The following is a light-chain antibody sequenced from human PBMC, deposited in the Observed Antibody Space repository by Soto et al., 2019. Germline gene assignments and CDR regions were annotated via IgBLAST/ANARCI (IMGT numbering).Light chain of an antibody. V-gene: IGKV1D-16*01. CDR3: QQYNSYPPT. J-gene: IGKJ5*01. CDR2: AAS. Sequence: DIQMTQSPSSLSASVGDRVTITCRASQGISTWLAWYQQKPEKAPKLLIYAASSLQSGVPSRFSASGSGTHSTLTISSLQPEDFATYYCQQYNSYPPTFGQGTRLEIK. CDR1: QGISTW.